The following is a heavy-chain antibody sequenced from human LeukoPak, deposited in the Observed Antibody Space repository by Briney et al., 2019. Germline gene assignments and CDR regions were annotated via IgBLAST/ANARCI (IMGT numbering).Heavy chain of an antibody. CDR3: AKGCSGGSCYSRDYYGMDV. Sequence: PGGSLRLSCAASGFTFSSYAMSWVRQAPGKGLEWVSAISGSGGSTYYADSVKGRFTISRDNSKNTLYLQMNSLRAEDTAVYYCAKGCSGGSCYSRDYYGMDVWGQGTTVTVSS. CDR1: GFTFSSYA. V-gene: IGHV3-23*01. CDR2: ISGSGGST. J-gene: IGHJ6*02. D-gene: IGHD2-15*01.